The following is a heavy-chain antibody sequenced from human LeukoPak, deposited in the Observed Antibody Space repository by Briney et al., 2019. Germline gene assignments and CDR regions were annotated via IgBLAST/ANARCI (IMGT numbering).Heavy chain of an antibody. CDR2: IYYSGST. D-gene: IGHD1-26*01. J-gene: IGHJ4*02. Sequence: SETLSLTCTVSGGSISSSSYYWGWIRQPPGKGLEWIGSIYYSGSTYYNPSLKSRVTISVDTSKNQFSLKLSSVTAADTAVYYCARSPWELLTLRLDYFDYWGQGTLVTVSS. CDR3: ARSPWELLTLRLDYFDY. CDR1: GGSISSSSYY. V-gene: IGHV4-39*07.